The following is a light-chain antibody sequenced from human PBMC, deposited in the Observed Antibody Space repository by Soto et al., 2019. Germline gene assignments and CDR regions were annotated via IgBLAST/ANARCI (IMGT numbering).Light chain of an antibody. V-gene: IGKV3-20*01. CDR1: QSVSSSY. CDR2: GAS. Sequence: ETVLTQSPGTLSLSPGERATLSCRASQSVSSSYVAWYQQKRGQAPRLLIYGASSRATSIPDRFSGSGSGTDFTLTISRLEPEDFAVYYCQQYGTSPLTFGGGTKVEIK. J-gene: IGKJ4*01. CDR3: QQYGTSPLT.